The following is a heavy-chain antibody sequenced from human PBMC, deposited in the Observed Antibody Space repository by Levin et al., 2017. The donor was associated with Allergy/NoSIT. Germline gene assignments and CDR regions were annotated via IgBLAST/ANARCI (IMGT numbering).Heavy chain of an antibody. Sequence: GESLKISCPVSGFTFRSHAMHWVRQAPGKGLEWAAAVSHDGRNIYHAESVKGRFTISRDNSNGTLFLQMDRLRPEDTAVYFCAKDYYADPDWFYFMDVWGKGTTVTVSS. CDR2: VSHDGRNI. CDR1: GFTFRSHA. CDR3: AKDYYADPDWFYFMDV. V-gene: IGHV3-30*04. J-gene: IGHJ6*03. D-gene: IGHD3-22*01.